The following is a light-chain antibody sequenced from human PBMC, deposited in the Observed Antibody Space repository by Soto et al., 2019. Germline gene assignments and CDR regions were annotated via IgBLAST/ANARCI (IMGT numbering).Light chain of an antibody. CDR3: QEYNSYSGT. CDR1: QSIVTY. V-gene: IGKV1-5*01. J-gene: IGKJ1*01. Sequence: DIQMTQSPDSLSAAVGDRVTITCRARQSIVTYLNWYQQKPWKAPDLLVYDASTLKSGVPSRFSGSGSGTKFTLTISSLQPDDFATYYCQEYNSYSGTFGQGTKVEVK. CDR2: DAS.